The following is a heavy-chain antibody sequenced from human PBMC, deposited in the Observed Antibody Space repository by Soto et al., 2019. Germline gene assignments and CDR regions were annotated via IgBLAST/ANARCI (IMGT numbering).Heavy chain of an antibody. CDR2: IYYSGST. CDR3: ARASTTVTTLDY. D-gene: IGHD4-17*01. V-gene: IGHV4-39*07. J-gene: IGHJ4*02. CDR1: GGSISSSSYC. Sequence: SETLSLTCTVSGGSISSSSYCWGWIRQPPGKGLEWIGSIYYSGSTYYNPSLKSRVTISVDRSKNQFSLKLSSVTAADTAVYYCARASTTVTTLDYWGQGTLVTVSS.